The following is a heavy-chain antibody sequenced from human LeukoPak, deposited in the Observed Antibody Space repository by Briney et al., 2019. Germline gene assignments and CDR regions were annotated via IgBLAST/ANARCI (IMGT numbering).Heavy chain of an antibody. CDR2: INPSGGTT. Sequence: GASVKVSCKASGYTFAKFYIHWVRQAPGQGLEWMGIINPSGGTTSYAQKFQGRVSMTRDTSTSTVYMELSSLRSEDTAVYYCARDNRVERTPGWGYGGFDIWGQGTMVSVSS. CDR3: ARDNRVERTPGWGYGGFDI. V-gene: IGHV1-46*01. D-gene: IGHD4/OR15-4a*01. J-gene: IGHJ3*02. CDR1: GYTFAKFY.